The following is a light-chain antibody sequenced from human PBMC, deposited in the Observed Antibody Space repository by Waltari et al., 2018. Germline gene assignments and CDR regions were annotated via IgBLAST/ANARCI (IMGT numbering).Light chain of an antibody. J-gene: IGLJ2*01. CDR1: NIGSKG. CDR3: QVWESSSEHRRGV. Sequence: SYVLTQPPSVSVAPGKTARVTCGGNNIGSKGVHWYQQKPGQAPVLVIYYNSDRPSGIPERFSGSNSGSTATLTISRVEAGDEADYYCQVWESSSEHRRGVFGGGTKLTVL. V-gene: IGLV3-21*01. CDR2: YNS.